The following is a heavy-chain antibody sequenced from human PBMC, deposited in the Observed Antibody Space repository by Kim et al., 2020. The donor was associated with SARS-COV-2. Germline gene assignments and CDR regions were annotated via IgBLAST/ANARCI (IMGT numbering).Heavy chain of an antibody. Sequence: ASVKVSCKASGYTFTSYDINWVLQATGQGLEWMGWMNPNSGNTGYAQKFQGRVTMTRNTSISTAYMELSSLRSEDTAVYYCARGYNYFYYYYYYGMDVWGQGTTVTVSS. J-gene: IGHJ6*02. V-gene: IGHV1-8*01. CDR2: MNPNSGNT. CDR3: ARGYNYFYYYYYYGMDV. D-gene: IGHD1-1*01. CDR1: GYTFTSYD.